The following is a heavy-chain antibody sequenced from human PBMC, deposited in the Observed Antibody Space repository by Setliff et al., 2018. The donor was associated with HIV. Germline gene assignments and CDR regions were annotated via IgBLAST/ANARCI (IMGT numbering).Heavy chain of an antibody. V-gene: IGHV4-61*09. D-gene: IGHD3-10*02. CDR1: GGSISSGSYY. Sequence: SETLSLTCTVSGGSISSGSYYWSWIRQPAGKGLEWIGHIYTSGSTNYNPSLKSRVTISVDTSKTQFSLKLNSVTAADTAVYYCARGHMLITYYYYYYMDVWGKGTTVTVSS. J-gene: IGHJ6*03. CDR2: IYTSGST. CDR3: ARGHMLITYYYYYYMDV.